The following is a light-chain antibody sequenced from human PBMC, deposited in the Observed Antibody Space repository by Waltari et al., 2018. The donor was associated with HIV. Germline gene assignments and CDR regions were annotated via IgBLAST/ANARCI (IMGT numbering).Light chain of an antibody. CDR2: ATS. CDR1: QTFNTY. V-gene: IGKV1-39*01. Sequence: DIQLTQSPSSLSASVGDRVSITCRASQTFNTYLNWYQQIPGKDPKLLIYATSTLQSGVPLRFSGSGSGTDFTLTISSLQPEDFATYYCQQSHTNPRTFGRGTKVEVK. J-gene: IGKJ4*02. CDR3: QQSHTNPRT.